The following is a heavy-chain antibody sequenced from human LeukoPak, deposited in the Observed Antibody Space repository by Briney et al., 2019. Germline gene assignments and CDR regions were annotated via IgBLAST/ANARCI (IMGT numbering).Heavy chain of an antibody. CDR1: GGSFSGYY. CDR3: ARDYYDFWSGYYSFIFDY. D-gene: IGHD3-3*01. V-gene: IGHV4-34*01. J-gene: IGHJ4*02. Sequence: SETLSLTCAVYGGSFSGYYWSWIRQPPGKGLEWIGSIYYSGSTYYNPSLKSRVTISVDTSKNQFSLKLSSVTAADTAVYYCARDYYDFWSGYYSFIFDYWGQGTLVTVSS. CDR2: IYYSGST.